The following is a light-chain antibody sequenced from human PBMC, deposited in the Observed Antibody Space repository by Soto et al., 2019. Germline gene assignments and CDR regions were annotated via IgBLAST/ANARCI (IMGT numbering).Light chain of an antibody. Sequence: IQMTQSPSTLSGSVGDRVTITCRASHTISSWLAWYQQKPGKAPKVLIYHASNLQSGVPSRFSGSGSGTEFTLTISSLQPDDFATYYCQQYNSYSFGQGTKVDIK. CDR1: HTISSW. J-gene: IGKJ1*01. V-gene: IGKV1-5*01. CDR3: QQYNSYS. CDR2: HAS.